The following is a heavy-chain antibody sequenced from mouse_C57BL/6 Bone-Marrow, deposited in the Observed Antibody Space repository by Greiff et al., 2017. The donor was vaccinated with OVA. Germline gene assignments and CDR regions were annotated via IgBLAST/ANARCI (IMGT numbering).Heavy chain of an antibody. J-gene: IGHJ2*01. CDR1: GFTFSSYA. V-gene: IGHV5-9-1*02. CDR3: TRGYGNLDY. Sequence: EVNVVESGEGLVKPGGSLKLSCAASGFTFSSYAMSWVRQTPEKRLEWVAYISSGGDYIYYADTVKGRFTISRDNARNTLYLQMSSLKSEDTAMYYCTRGYGNLDYWGQGTTLTVSS. CDR2: ISSGGDYI. D-gene: IGHD2-1*01.